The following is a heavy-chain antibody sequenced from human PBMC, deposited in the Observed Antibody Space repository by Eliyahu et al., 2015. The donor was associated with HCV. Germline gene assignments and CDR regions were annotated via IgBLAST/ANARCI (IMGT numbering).Heavy chain of an antibody. CDR2: IYYSGST. CDR3: ARDPFWALVGASLFDY. V-gene: IGHV4-39*07. CDR1: GSISSSSYY. J-gene: IGHJ4*02. Sequence: GSISSSSYYWGWIRQPPGKGLEWIGSIYYSGSTYYNPSLKSRVTISVDTSKNQFSLKPEPFTPRGPGRDYCARDPFWALVGASLFDYWGQGTLVTVSS. D-gene: IGHD1-26*01.